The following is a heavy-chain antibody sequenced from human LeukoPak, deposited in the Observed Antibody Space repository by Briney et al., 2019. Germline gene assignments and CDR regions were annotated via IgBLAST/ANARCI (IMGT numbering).Heavy chain of an antibody. CDR3: ARVGVIYGDGYNWDAFDI. D-gene: IGHD5-24*01. J-gene: IGHJ3*02. CDR1: GGSISSYY. Sequence: SETLSLTCTVSGGSISSYYWSWIRQPAGKGLEWIGRIYTSGSTNYNPSLKSRVTMSVDTSKNQFSLKLSSVTAADTAVYYCARVGVIYGDGYNWDAFDIWGQGTMVTVSS. V-gene: IGHV4-4*07. CDR2: IYTSGST.